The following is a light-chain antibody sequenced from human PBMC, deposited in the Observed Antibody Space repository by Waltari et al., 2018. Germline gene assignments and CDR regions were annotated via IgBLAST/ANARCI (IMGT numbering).Light chain of an antibody. V-gene: IGKV1-5*03. CDR3: QQYNNYPYT. CDR2: KSS. Sequence: DIQVTQSHSIPSDSVGGKVTITCRASQSISTWLAWYQHKPGKAPKLLIYKSSSLESGVPSRFSGSGSGTEFTLTISSLQPDEFAIYYCQQYNNYPYTFGQGTKLDFK. CDR1: QSISTW. J-gene: IGKJ2*01.